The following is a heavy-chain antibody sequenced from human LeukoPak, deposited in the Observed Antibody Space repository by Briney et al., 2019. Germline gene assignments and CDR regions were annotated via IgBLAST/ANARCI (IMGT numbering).Heavy chain of an antibody. D-gene: IGHD1-26*01. CDR3: ARDYSGSRQTGHWFDP. CDR2: INPNSGGT. V-gene: IGHV1-2*02. J-gene: IGHJ5*02. Sequence: GASVKVSCKASGYTFTDYYIHWVRQAPGQGLEWMGWINPNSGGTNYAQKFQGRVTMTRDTSISTAYMELSRLRSDDTAVYYCARDYSGSRQTGHWFDPWGQGTLVTVSS. CDR1: GYTFTDYY.